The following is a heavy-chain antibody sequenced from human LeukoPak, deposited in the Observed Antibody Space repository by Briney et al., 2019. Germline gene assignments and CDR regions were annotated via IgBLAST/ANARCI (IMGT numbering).Heavy chain of an antibody. CDR1: GGSISSGGYY. CDR3: ARDGSEGFDY. D-gene: IGHD1-14*01. V-gene: IGHV4-31*03. Sequence: SETLSLTCTVSGGSISSGGYYWSWIRQHPGKGLEWIGYTYYSGSTYYNPSLKSRVTISVDTSKNQFSLKLSSVTAADTAVYYCARDGSEGFDYWGQGTLVTVSS. J-gene: IGHJ4*02. CDR2: TYYSGST.